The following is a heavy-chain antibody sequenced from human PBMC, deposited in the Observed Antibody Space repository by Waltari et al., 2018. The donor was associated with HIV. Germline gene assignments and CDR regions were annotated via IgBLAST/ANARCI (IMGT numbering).Heavy chain of an antibody. CDR2: MSQSGDS. J-gene: IGHJ5*02. CDR1: GVSISSRNW. Sequence: QVQLQASGPGLVKPSGTLSLTCAVSGVSISSRNWWSWVRQSPGKGLEWIGEMSQSGDSNDNPSLESRVTISIDESENQLSLKVTSVTAADTAIYYCARGPTTGGSYRYLDHNWFDPWGQGTLVTVSS. D-gene: IGHD1-26*01. CDR3: ARGPTTGGSYRYLDHNWFDP. V-gene: IGHV4-4*02.